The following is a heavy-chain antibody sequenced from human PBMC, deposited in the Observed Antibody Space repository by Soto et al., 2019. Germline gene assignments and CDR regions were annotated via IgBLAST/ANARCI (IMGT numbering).Heavy chain of an antibody. CDR3: TRGPAAGTEYWFDP. V-gene: IGHV1-2*02. Sequence: ASVKVSCKTSGYTFTVYYVHWVRQAPGRGLQWMGWSNLNSGDTNYLPAFQGRVTITRDTSSATGYLELRALKSDDTAVYYCTRGPAAGTEYWFDPWGQGTRVTVS. D-gene: IGHD6-13*01. CDR1: GYTFTVYY. J-gene: IGHJ5*02. CDR2: SNLNSGDT.